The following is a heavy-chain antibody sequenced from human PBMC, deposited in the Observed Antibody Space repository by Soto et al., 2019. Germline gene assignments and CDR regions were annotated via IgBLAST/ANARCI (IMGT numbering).Heavy chain of an antibody. CDR1: GGSISSSSYY. D-gene: IGHD5-12*01. Sequence: QLQLQESGPGLVKPSETLSLTCTVSGGSISSSSYYWGWIRQPPGKGLEWIGSIYYSGSTYYNPSLKSRVTISVDTSKNQFSLKLSSVTAADTAVYYCARQRAGVATTSIHYDYWGQGTLVTVSS. CDR3: ARQRAGVATTSIHYDY. CDR2: IYYSGST. V-gene: IGHV4-39*01. J-gene: IGHJ4*02.